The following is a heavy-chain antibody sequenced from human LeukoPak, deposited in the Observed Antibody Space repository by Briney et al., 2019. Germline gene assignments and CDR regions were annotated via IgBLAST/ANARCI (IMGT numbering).Heavy chain of an antibody. J-gene: IGHJ4*02. Sequence: GESLKISCKGSGYSFTSYWIAWVRQMPGKGLEWMGIIYPADSDTRYSPSFQGQVTISADKSICTAYLQWSSLKASDTAMYYCARHSDWRFDYWGQGTLVTVSS. CDR1: GYSFTSYW. D-gene: IGHD3-9*01. CDR3: ARHSDWRFDY. V-gene: IGHV5-51*01. CDR2: IYPADSDT.